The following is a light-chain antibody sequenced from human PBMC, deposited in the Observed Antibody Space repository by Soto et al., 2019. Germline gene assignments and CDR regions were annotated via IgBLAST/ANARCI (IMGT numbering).Light chain of an antibody. CDR1: QSITTS. CDR3: QQLNSYPLT. Sequence: DIQMTQSPSSLSASVGDRVTITCRTSQSITTSLNWYQQKPTKAPKLLIYRVSSLQSGVPSRFSGSGSGTDFTLTISSLQPEDFATYYCQQLNSYPLTFGGGTKVDIK. V-gene: IGKV1-39*01. CDR2: RVS. J-gene: IGKJ4*01.